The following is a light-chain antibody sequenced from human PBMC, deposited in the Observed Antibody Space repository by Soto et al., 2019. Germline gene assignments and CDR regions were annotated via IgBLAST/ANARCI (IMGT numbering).Light chain of an antibody. CDR3: AVWDDSLSGHVV. V-gene: IGLV1-47*02. CDR2: DND. J-gene: IGLJ2*01. Sequence: QSVLTQAPSASGTPGQRVTITCSGISSNVGSDFVYWYQQVPGTAPKLLIYDNDLRPSGVPHRFSGSKSATSASLAISGLRSEDEADYYCAVWDDSLSGHVVFGGGTKLTVL. CDR1: SSNVGSDF.